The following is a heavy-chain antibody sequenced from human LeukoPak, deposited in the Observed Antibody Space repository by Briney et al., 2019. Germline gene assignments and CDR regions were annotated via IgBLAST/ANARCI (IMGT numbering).Heavy chain of an antibody. J-gene: IGHJ4*02. Sequence: GESLKISCKGSGYSFTSYWIGWVRQMPGEGLEWMGIMYPGGSDTRYSPSFQGQVTISADKSISTVFLQWSSLKASDTAMYYCARRASTSWYFDSWGQGTLVTVSS. CDR2: MYPGGSDT. CDR1: GYSFTSYW. CDR3: ARRASTSWYFDS. V-gene: IGHV5-51*01. D-gene: IGHD6-13*01.